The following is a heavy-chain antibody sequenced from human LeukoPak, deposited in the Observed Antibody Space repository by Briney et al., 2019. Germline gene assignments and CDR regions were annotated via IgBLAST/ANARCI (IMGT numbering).Heavy chain of an antibody. J-gene: IGHJ4*02. V-gene: IGHV3-64*01. CDR1: GFTFSTYA. CDR3: ARAQALSGSYSGYDN. Sequence: GGSLRLSCAASGFTFSTYAMHWVRQAPGKGLEYVSAINTNGGSTFYANSVKGRFTISRDNSKNTLYLQMGSLRAEDMAVYYCARAQALSGSYSGYDNWGQGTLVTVSS. D-gene: IGHD1-26*01. CDR2: INTNGGST.